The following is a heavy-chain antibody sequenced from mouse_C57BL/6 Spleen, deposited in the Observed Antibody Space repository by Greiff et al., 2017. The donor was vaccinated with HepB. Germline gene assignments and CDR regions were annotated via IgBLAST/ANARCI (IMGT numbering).Heavy chain of an antibody. CDR3: ARDTPTIYYDYDGTSPGFAY. D-gene: IGHD2-4*01. J-gene: IGHJ3*01. V-gene: IGHV3-6*01. CDR1: GYSITSGYY. Sequence: EVQLQQSGPGLVKPSQSLSLTCSVTGYSITSGYYWNWIRQFPGNKLEWMGYIRYDGSNNYNPSLKNRISITRDTSKNQFFLKLNSVTTEDTATYYCARDTPTIYYDYDGTSPGFAYWGQGTLVTVSA. CDR2: IRYDGSN.